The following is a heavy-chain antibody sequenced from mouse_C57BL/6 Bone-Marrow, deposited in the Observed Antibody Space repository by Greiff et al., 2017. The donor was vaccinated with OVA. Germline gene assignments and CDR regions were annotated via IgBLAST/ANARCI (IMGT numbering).Heavy chain of an antibody. D-gene: IGHD1-1*01. J-gene: IGHJ3*01. CDR3: ARNMNYYGSSPWFAY. V-gene: IGHV2-9-1*01. CDR2: IWTGGGT. Sequence: VKLVESGPGLVAPSQSLSITCTVSGFSLTSYAISWVRQPPGKGLEWLGVIWTGGGTNYNSALKSRLSISKDNSKSQVFLKMNSLQTDDTARYYCARNMNYYGSSPWFAYWGQGTLVTVSA. CDR1: GFSLTSYA.